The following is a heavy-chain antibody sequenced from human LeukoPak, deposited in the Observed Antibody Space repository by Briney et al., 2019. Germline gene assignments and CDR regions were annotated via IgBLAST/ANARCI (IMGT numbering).Heavy chain of an antibody. V-gene: IGHV3-33*06. Sequence: GGSLRLSCAASGFSFSSYGMYWVRQAPGKGLEWVAVIWYDGSNKYYAASVKGRFTISRDNSKNTLYLQMNSLRAEDTAVYYCAKDSSIFGVVNYMDVWGKGTTVTVS. CDR2: IWYDGSNK. D-gene: IGHD3-3*01. CDR3: AKDSSIFGVVNYMDV. CDR1: GFSFSSYG. J-gene: IGHJ6*03.